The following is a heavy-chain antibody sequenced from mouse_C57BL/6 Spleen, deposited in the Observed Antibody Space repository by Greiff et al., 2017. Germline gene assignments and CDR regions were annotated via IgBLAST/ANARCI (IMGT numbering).Heavy chain of an antibody. V-gene: IGHV1-82*01. D-gene: IGHD1-1*01. Sequence: QVQLQQSGPELVKPGASVKISCKASGYAFSSSWMNWVKQRPGKGLEWIGRIYPGDGDTNYNGKFKGKATLTADKTSSTAYMHHSSLTSGDYAVYCCARYGMDYWGQGTSVTVSS. J-gene: IGHJ4*01. CDR3: ARYGMDY. CDR2: IYPGDGDT. CDR1: GYAFSSSW.